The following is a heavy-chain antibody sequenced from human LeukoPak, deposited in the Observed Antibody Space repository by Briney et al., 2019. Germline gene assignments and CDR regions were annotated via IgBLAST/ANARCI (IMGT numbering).Heavy chain of an antibody. D-gene: IGHD2-21*01. CDR2: ISGSGGST. J-gene: IGHJ4*02. CDR1: GFTFSSYA. Sequence: GGSLRLSCAASGFTFSSYAMSWVRQAPGKGLEWVSAISGSGGSTYYADSVKGRFAISRDNSKNTLYLQMNSLRAEDTAVYYCAKADCGGDCYSYYFDYWGQGTLVTVSS. V-gene: IGHV3-23*01. CDR3: AKADCGGDCYSYYFDY.